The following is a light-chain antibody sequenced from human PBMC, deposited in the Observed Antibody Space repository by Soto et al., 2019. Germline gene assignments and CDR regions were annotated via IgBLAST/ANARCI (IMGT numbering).Light chain of an antibody. Sequence: EIVLTQSPATLSLSPGERATLSCGASQSVSSSYLAWYQQKPGLAPRLLIYDASSRATGIPDRFSGSGSGTDFTLTISRLEPEDVAVYYCQQYGRSPPFTFGPGTKVDI. CDR3: QQYGRSPPFT. J-gene: IGKJ3*01. V-gene: IGKV3D-20*01. CDR1: QSVSSSY. CDR2: DAS.